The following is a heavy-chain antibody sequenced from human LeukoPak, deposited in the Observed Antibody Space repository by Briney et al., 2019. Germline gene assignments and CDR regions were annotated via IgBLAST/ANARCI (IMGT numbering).Heavy chain of an antibody. CDR1: GFTFSSYS. CDR2: ISSSSSYI. CDR3: ARAVITMVRGVFFPLIDY. Sequence: SGGSLRLSCAASGFTFSSYSMNWVRQAPGKGLERVSSISSSSSYIYYADSVKGRFTISRDNAKNSLYLQMNSLRAEDTAVYYCARAVITMVRGVFFPLIDYWGQGTLVTVSS. J-gene: IGHJ4*02. D-gene: IGHD3-10*01. V-gene: IGHV3-21*01.